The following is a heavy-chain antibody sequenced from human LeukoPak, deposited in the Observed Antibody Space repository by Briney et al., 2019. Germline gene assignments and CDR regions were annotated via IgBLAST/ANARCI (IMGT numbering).Heavy chain of an antibody. CDR3: AKYCSGGSCYQYYFDY. CDR1: GFTFSSYA. D-gene: IGHD2-15*01. V-gene: IGHV3-23*01. Sequence: GGSLRLSCAASGFTFSSYAMSWVRQAPGKGLEWVSAISGSGGSTYYADSVKGRFTISRDNSKNTLYLQMNSLRAEDTAVYYCAKYCSGGSCYQYYFDYWGQGTLVTVSS. J-gene: IGHJ4*02. CDR2: ISGSGGST.